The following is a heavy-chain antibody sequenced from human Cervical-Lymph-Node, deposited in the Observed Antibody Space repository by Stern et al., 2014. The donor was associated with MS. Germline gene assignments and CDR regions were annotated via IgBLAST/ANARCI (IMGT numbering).Heavy chain of an antibody. CDR2: ISYDGSDT. D-gene: IGHD3-10*01. J-gene: IGHJ4*02. CDR1: GFTFSSYG. V-gene: IGHV3-30*18. Sequence: QVQLMQSGGGVVQPGRSLRLTCTVSGFTFSSYGMHWVRQAPGKGLEWVSVISYDGSDTYYAESVKGRFTISRDNSKNTVYLEMRSLRPEDTAVYYCVKRGISEVRGVRLGDYWGPGTLVIVSS. CDR3: VKRGISEVRGVRLGDY.